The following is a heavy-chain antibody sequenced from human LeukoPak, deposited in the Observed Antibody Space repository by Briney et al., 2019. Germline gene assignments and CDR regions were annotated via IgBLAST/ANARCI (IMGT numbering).Heavy chain of an antibody. CDR1: GGSFSGYY. CDR3: ARHDVLLPFTIFGVGIRRGFDP. CDR2: INHSGST. V-gene: IGHV4-34*01. Sequence: SETLSLTCAVYGGSFSGYYWSWIRQPPGEGLEWIGEINHSGSTNYNPSLKSRVTISVDTSKNQFSLKLSSVTAADTAVYYCARHDVLLPFTIFGVGIRRGFDPWGQGTLVTVSS. J-gene: IGHJ5*02. D-gene: IGHD3-3*01.